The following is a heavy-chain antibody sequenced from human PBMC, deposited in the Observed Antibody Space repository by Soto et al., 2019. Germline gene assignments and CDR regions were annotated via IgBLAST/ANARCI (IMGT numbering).Heavy chain of an antibody. D-gene: IGHD5-12*01. CDR1: GGTFSSYA. Sequence: SVKVSCKASGGTFSSYAISWVRQAPGQGLEWMGGIIPIFGTANYAQKFQGRVTITADESTSTAYMELSSLRSEDTAVYYCAREMATIFRWFDPWGQGTLVTVSS. CDR2: IIPIFGTA. V-gene: IGHV1-69*13. J-gene: IGHJ5*02. CDR3: AREMATIFRWFDP.